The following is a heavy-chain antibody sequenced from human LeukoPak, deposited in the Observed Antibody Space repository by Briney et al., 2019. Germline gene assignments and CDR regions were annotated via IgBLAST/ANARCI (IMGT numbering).Heavy chain of an antibody. D-gene: IGHD3-16*02. J-gene: IGHJ4*02. CDR1: GYTFTSYG. Sequence: GASVKVSCKASGYTFTSYGISWVRQAPGQGLEWMGWISAYNGNTNYAQKLQGRVTMTTDTSTSTAYMELRSLRSDDTAVYYCARGGRYDYVWGSYRQYYFDYWGQGTLVTVSS. CDR3: ARGGRYDYVWGSYRQYYFDY. CDR2: ISAYNGNT. V-gene: IGHV1-18*01.